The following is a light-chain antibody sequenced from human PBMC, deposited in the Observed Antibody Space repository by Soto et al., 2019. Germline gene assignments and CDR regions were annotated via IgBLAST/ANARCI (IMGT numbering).Light chain of an antibody. J-gene: IGLJ3*02. CDR3: QSYDALIQL. V-gene: IGLV6-57*01. Sequence: NFLLTQPHSVSESPGKTVTISCTRSSGNIASNFVQWFQQRPGSSPITVIYEDKQRPSGVPDRFSGSIDTSSNSASLTISGLQSYYEADYYCQSYDALIQLFCGGTKLTVL. CDR1: SGNIASNF. CDR2: EDK.